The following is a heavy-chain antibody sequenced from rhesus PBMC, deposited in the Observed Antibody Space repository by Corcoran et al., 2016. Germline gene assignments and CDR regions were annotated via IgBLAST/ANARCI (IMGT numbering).Heavy chain of an antibody. CDR1: GGSFIGYY. D-gene: IGHD3-9*01. Sequence: QVQLQESGPGLVKPSETLSLTCAVSGGSFIGYYWGWFRQPPGKGRAWIGYISGSSGSTDYNPSRKSRVTLSVDTSKNQLSLKLRSVTAADTAVYYCARLYYEDDYGYYSLFDYWGQGVLVTVSS. CDR3: ARLYYEDDYGYYSLFDY. V-gene: IGHV4-165*01. CDR2: ISGSSGST. J-gene: IGHJ4*01.